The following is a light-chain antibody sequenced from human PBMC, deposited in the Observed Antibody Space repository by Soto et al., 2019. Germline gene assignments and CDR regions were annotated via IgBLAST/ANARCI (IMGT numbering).Light chain of an antibody. V-gene: IGKV3-15*01. CDR2: GAS. CDR3: QQYNNWPPT. J-gene: IGKJ5*01. CDR1: QSVSSN. Sequence: EIVMAHSPATLSFSPVERATLSCRASQSVSSNLAWYQQKPGQAPRLLIYGASTRATGIPARFSGSGSGTEFTLTISSLQSEDFAVYYCQQYNNWPPTFGQGTRLEIK.